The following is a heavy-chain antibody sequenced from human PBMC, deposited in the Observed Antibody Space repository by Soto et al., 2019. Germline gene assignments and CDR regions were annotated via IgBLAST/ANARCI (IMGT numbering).Heavy chain of an antibody. J-gene: IGHJ6*03. V-gene: IGHV4-34*01. Sequence: SETLSLTCAVYGGSFSGYYWSWIRQPPGKGLEWIGEINHSGSTNYNPSLKSRVPISVDTSKNQFSLKLSSVTAADTAVYYCARGRIVRDIVVVPAAMGPYYYYYMDVWGKGTTVTVSS. CDR1: GGSFSGYY. CDR2: INHSGST. D-gene: IGHD2-2*01. CDR3: ARGRIVRDIVVVPAAMGPYYYYYMDV.